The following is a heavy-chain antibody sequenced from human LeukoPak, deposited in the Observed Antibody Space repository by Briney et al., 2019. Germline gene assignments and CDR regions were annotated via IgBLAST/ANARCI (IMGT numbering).Heavy chain of an antibody. CDR1: GGSISSYY. CDR3: ARVQSSSWYRYYFDY. Sequence: PSETLSLTCTVSGGSISSYYWSWIRQPPGKGLEWIGYIYYSGSTNYNPSLKSRVTISVDTSKNQSSLKLSSVTAADTAVYYCARVQSSSWYRYYFDYWGQGTLVTVSS. CDR2: IYYSGST. V-gene: IGHV4-59*01. D-gene: IGHD6-13*01. J-gene: IGHJ4*02.